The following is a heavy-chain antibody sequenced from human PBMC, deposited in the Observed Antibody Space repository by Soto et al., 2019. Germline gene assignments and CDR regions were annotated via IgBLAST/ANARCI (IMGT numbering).Heavy chain of an antibody. CDR2: INSDGSST. CDR1: GFTFSSYW. CDR3: ARPGVPTYFDWPYYYYYYMDV. D-gene: IGHD3-9*01. J-gene: IGHJ6*03. Sequence: EVQLVESGGGLVQPGGSLRLSCAASGFTFSSYWMHWVRQAPGKGLVWVSRINSDGSSTSYADSVKGRFTISRDNAKNTLYLQMNSLRAEDTAVYYCARPGVPTYFDWPYYYYYYMDVWGKGTTVTVSS. V-gene: IGHV3-74*01.